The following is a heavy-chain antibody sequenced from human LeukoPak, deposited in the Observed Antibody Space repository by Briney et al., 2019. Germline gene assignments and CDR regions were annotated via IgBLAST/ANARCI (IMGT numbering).Heavy chain of an antibody. CDR1: GGSISSGGYY. CDR2: IYTSGST. V-gene: IGHV4-61*02. CDR3: ARADSSGYIFGFDP. J-gene: IGHJ5*02. D-gene: IGHD3-22*01. Sequence: SQTLSLTCAVSGGSISSGGYYWSWIRQPAGKGLEWIGRIYTSGSTNYNPSLKSRVTISVDTSKNQFSLKLSSVTAADTAVYYCARADSSGYIFGFDPWGQGTLVTVSS.